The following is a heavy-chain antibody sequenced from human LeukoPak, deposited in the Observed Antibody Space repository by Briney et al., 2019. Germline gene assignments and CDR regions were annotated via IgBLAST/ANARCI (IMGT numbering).Heavy chain of an antibody. CDR3: AVYDSSGYRNFDY. D-gene: IGHD3-22*01. Sequence: GRSLRLSCAASGSTFSHYAMNWVRQAPGKGLEWVSGISWNSGSIGYADSVKGRFTISRDNAKNSLYLQMNSLRAEDTALYYCAVYDSSGYRNFDYWGQGTLVTVSS. CDR2: ISWNSGSI. V-gene: IGHV3-9*01. CDR1: GSTFSHYA. J-gene: IGHJ4*02.